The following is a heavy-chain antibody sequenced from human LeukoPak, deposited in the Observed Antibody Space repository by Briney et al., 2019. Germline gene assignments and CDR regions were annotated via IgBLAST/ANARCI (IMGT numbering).Heavy chain of an antibody. D-gene: IGHD4-17*01. V-gene: IGHV1-8*03. CDR2: MNPNSGNT. Sequence: ASVKVSCKASGYTFTSYDINWVRQATGQGLEWMGWMNPNSGNTGYAQKFQGRVTITRNTSISTAYMELSSLRSEDTAVYYCARGREEVYGDYVVYYYYYYMDVWGKGTTVTVSS. CDR1: GYTFTSYD. CDR3: ARGREEVYGDYVVYYYYYYMDV. J-gene: IGHJ6*03.